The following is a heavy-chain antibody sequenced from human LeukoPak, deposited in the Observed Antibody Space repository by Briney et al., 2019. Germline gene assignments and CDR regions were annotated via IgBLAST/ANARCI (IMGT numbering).Heavy chain of an antibody. CDR1: GGSISSGDYY. V-gene: IGHV4-30-4*01. CDR3: ARVHYVWGSYRPGRYFDY. CDR2: IYYSGST. J-gene: IGHJ4*02. Sequence: SETLSLTCTVSGGSISSGDYYWSWIRQPPGKGLEWIGYIYYSGSTYYNPSLKSRVTISVDTSKNQFSLKLSSVTAADTAVYYCARVHYVWGSYRPGRYFDYWGQGTLVTVSS. D-gene: IGHD3-16*02.